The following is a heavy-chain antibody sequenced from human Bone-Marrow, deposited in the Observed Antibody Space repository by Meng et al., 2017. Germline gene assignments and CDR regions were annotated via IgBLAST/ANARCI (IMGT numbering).Heavy chain of an antibody. V-gene: IGHV1-45*02. J-gene: IGHJ3*02. Sequence: SVKVSCKACGYTFTYRYLHWVRQARGQALEWMGWITPFNGNTNYAQKFQDRVTITRDRSMSTAYMELSSLRSEDTAMYYCSTFSAAGENDAFDIWDQGTMVTVSS. D-gene: IGHD6-13*01. CDR1: GYTFTYRY. CDR3: STFSAAGENDAFDI. CDR2: ITPFNGNT.